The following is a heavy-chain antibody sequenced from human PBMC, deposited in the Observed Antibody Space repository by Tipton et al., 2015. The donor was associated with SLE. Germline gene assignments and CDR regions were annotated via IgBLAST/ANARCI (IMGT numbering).Heavy chain of an antibody. Sequence: TLSLTCTVSGGSISSSSYYWGWIRQPPGKGLVWIGSIYYSGSPYYNPSLKSRVTISVDTSKNHFSLKLSSVTAADTAVYYCARRRGYCSGGSCPNYFDYWGQGTLVTVSS. CDR3: ARRRGYCSGGSCPNYFDY. D-gene: IGHD2-15*01. CDR1: GGSISSSSYY. V-gene: IGHV4-39*07. CDR2: IYYSGSP. J-gene: IGHJ4*02.